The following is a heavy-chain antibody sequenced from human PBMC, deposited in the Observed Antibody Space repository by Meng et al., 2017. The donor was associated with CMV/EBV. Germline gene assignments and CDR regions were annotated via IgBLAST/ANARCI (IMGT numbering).Heavy chain of an antibody. D-gene: IGHD4-17*01. CDR3: ARFIADYGHYYFDY. V-gene: IGHV4-39*06. J-gene: IGHJ4*02. CDR1: GGSISSSSYY. CDR2: IYYSGST. Sequence: ESLKISCTVSGGSISSSSYYWGWFRQSPGKGLEWIGNIYYSGSTYYNPSLQSRVTLSVDTSKNEFTLNLNSVTAADTAVFYCARFIADYGHYYFDYWGKGTLVTVSS.